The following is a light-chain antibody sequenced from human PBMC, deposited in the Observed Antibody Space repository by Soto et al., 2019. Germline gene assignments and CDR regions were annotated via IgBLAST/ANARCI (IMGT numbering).Light chain of an antibody. J-gene: IGKJ5*01. Sequence: EILLAPSPATLSLSPGERATLSCRASQSVGTYLAWYQQKPGQSPRLLMFDVSNRATGIPARFSGSGSGTDFTLTISSLEPEDFGVYYCQHRSIWPVSFGQGTRLEIK. CDR3: QHRSIWPVS. CDR1: QSVGTY. CDR2: DVS. V-gene: IGKV3-11*01.